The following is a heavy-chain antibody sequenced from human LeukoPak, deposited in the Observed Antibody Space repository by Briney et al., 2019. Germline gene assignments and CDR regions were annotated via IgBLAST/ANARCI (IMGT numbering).Heavy chain of an antibody. CDR3: AREDYYDSSGYYYGQNETFDY. J-gene: IGHJ4*02. V-gene: IGHV4-34*01. CDR1: GGSFSGYY. Sequence: SETLSFNCAVYGGSFSGYYWSWIRQPPGNELESIGEINHSGSTNYNPSLKSRITISEDTSNNLFSLKLSCVTAADTAVYYCAREDYYDSSGYYYGQNETFDYWGQGTLVTVSS. D-gene: IGHD3-22*01. CDR2: INHSGST.